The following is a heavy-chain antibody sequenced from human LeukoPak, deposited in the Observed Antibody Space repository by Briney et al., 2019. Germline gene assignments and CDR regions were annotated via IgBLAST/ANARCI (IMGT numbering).Heavy chain of an antibody. CDR1: GYTFTGYY. V-gene: IGHV1-2*02. J-gene: IGHJ4*02. Sequence: ASVTVSCKASGYTFTGYYMHWVRQAPGQGLEWMGWINPNSGGTNYAQKFQGRVTMTRDTSISTAYMELSRLRSDDTAVYYCARLGVDTKPTDYWGQGTLVTVSS. CDR2: INPNSGGT. D-gene: IGHD5-18*01. CDR3: ARLGVDTKPTDY.